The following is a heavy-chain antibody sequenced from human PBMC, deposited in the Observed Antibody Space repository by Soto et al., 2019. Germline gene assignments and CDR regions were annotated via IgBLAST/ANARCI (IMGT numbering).Heavy chain of an antibody. D-gene: IGHD2-2*01. J-gene: IGHJ6*02. V-gene: IGHV1-69*13. CDR3: ARRGVVPAATGYYYYGMDV. CDR2: IIPIFGTA. Sequence: ASVKVSCKASGGTFSSYAISWVRQAPGQGLEWMGGIIPIFGTANYAQKFQGRVTITADESTSTAYMELSSLRSEDTAVYYCARRGVVPAATGYYYYGMDVWGQGTTVTVSS. CDR1: GGTFSSYA.